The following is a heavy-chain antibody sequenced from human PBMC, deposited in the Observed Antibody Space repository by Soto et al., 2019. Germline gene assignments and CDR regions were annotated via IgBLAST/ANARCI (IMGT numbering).Heavy chain of an antibody. CDR1: GFTFNNYW. CDR3: ARNPRDSEYAIFDQ. D-gene: IGHD2-2*01. CDR2: INQDGSKL. V-gene: IGHV3-7*05. J-gene: IGHJ4*02. Sequence: GGSLRLSCTASGFTFNNYWMNWVRQAPGKGLEWVANINQDGSKLFYVDSVKGRFTISRDNADNSLYLRMNSLRAEDAAVYYCARNPRDSEYAIFDQLGQGTLVTVSS.